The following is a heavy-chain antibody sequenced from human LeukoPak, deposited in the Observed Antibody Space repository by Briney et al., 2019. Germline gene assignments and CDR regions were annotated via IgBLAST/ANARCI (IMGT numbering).Heavy chain of an antibody. Sequence: GGSLRLSCAASGFTFSTYSMNWVRQAPGKGLEWVSYITSSSTTIYYRDSVKGRFTISRDDAKNSLYLQMNSLRAEDTAVYYCVRSTAHFDYWGQGTLVTVSS. CDR3: VRSTAHFDY. V-gene: IGHV3-48*04. D-gene: IGHD5/OR15-5a*01. CDR1: GFTFSTYS. CDR2: ITSSSTTI. J-gene: IGHJ4*02.